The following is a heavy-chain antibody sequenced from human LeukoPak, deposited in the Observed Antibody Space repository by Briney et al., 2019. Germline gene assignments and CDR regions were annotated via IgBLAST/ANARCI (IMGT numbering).Heavy chain of an antibody. CDR2: VTGSGGST. CDR3: AKVGDSSGYLFGY. Sequence: GGSLRLSCAASGFTFSSYAMSWVRQAPGKGLEWVSAVTGSGGSTYYADSVKGRFTISRDNSKNTLYLQMNSLGAEDTAVYYCAKVGDSSGYLFGYWGQGTLVTVSS. V-gene: IGHV3-23*01. J-gene: IGHJ4*02. CDR1: GFTFSSYA. D-gene: IGHD3-22*01.